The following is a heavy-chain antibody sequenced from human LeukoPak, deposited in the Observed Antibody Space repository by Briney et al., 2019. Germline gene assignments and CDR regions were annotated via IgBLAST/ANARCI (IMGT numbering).Heavy chain of an antibody. CDR2: VSSGFHA. V-gene: IGHV3-13*01. J-gene: IGHJ4*02. CDR3: VREARGYHYTYFDY. Sequence: GGSLTLSCTASGFTLGSHDMHWVRHIPGQGLEWVAAVSSGFHAFFADSVQGRFTVSREDARNSLYLQMNSLIAGDTAVYYCVREARGYHYTYFDYWGQGTLVTASS. D-gene: IGHD5-18*01. CDR1: GFTLGSHD.